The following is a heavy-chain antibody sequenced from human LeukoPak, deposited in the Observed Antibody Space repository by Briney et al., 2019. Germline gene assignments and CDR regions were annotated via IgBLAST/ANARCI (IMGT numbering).Heavy chain of an antibody. J-gene: IGHJ4*02. V-gene: IGHV3-23*01. D-gene: IGHD2-8*01. CDR2: ISGSGGST. CDR1: GFTFSSYA. CDR3: AKDYAKGWRTGLFDY. Sequence: GGSLRLSCAASGFTFSSYAMSWVRQAPGKGLEWVSAISGSGGSTYYADSVKGRFTISRDNSKNTLYLQMNSLRAEDTAVYYCAKDYAKGWRTGLFDYWGQGTLVTVSS.